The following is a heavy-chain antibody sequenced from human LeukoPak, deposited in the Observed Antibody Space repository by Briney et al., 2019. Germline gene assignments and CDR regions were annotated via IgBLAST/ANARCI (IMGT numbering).Heavy chain of an antibody. D-gene: IGHD5-24*01. V-gene: IGHV1-18*01. CDR3: ATSRRDGHNYLGY. Sequence: ASVRVSCTASGYTFTSYGISWVRQAPGQGLEWMGWISAYNGNTNYVQKLQGRVTMTTDTSTSTAYMELRSLRSDDTAVYYCATSRRDGHNYLGYWGQGTLVTVSS. CDR1: GYTFTSYG. CDR2: ISAYNGNT. J-gene: IGHJ4*02.